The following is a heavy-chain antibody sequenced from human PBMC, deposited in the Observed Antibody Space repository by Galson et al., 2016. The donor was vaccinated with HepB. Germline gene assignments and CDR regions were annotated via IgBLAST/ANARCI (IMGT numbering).Heavy chain of an antibody. Sequence: SLRLSCAASGFTFDDYAMHWVRQAPGKGLEWVSGITWNSGTIGYADSVKGRFTISSDNAKNSLYLQMNSLRAENTALYYCAKDFGGLGPYSSSWVDHYYGMDVWGQGTTVTVSS. D-gene: IGHD6-6*01. CDR2: ITWNSGTI. V-gene: IGHV3-9*01. CDR3: AKDFGGLGPYSSSWVDHYYGMDV. J-gene: IGHJ6*02. CDR1: GFTFDDYA.